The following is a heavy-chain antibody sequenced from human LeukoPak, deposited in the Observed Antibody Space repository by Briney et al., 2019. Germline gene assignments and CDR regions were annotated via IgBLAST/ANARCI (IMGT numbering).Heavy chain of an antibody. CDR3: ARGCGGDCPNAEYFQH. V-gene: IGHV1-3*01. Sequence: GASVKVSCKASGYTFTTYAIHWVRQAPGQRLEWMGWINPGNGNTKYSQKFQGRVIITRDTSASTAYMELSGLRSEDTAVYYCARGCGGDCPNAEYFQHWGQGTLVTVSS. CDR2: INPGNGNT. CDR1: GYTFTTYA. J-gene: IGHJ1*01. D-gene: IGHD2-21*02.